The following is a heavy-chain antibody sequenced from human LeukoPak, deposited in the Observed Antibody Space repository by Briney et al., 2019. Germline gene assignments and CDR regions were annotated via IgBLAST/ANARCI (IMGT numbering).Heavy chain of an antibody. V-gene: IGHV1-2*02. CDR1: GYTFTGYY. D-gene: IGHD6-19*01. CDR2: INPNSGGT. J-gene: IGHJ4*02. CDR3: AIFSVAVAGTPGLDY. Sequence: ASVKVSCKASGYTFTGYYMHWVRQAPGQGLEWMGWINPNSGGTNYAQKFQGRVTMTRDTSVSTAYMELSRLRSDDTAVYHCAIFSVAVAGTPGLDYWGQGTLVTVSS.